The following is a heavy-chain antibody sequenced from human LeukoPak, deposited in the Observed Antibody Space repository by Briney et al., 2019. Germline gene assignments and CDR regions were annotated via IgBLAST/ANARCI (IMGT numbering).Heavy chain of an antibody. V-gene: IGHV3-23*01. CDR3: AKGGHYSFFDY. D-gene: IGHD4-11*01. CDR2: ISDSGGTT. Sequence: GGSLRLSCAASGFTFSSYAMNWVRQAPGKGLEWVSTISDSGGTTYFADSVKGRFTISRDNSKNTHYLQMSSLRAEDTGIYYCAKGGHYSFFDYWGQGTLVTVSS. CDR1: GFTFSSYA. J-gene: IGHJ4*02.